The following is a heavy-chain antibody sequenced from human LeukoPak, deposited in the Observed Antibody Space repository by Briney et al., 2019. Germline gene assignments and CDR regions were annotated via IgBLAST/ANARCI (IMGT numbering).Heavy chain of an antibody. J-gene: IGHJ4*02. V-gene: IGHV3-23*01. CDR3: AKDIQGAN. D-gene: IGHD5-18*01. CDR1: GFTFSSYS. CDR2: ISASGGST. Sequence: LGGSLRLSCAASGFTFSSYSMNWVRQGPGKGLEWVSLISASGGSTYYADSVKGRFTISRDNSKNTVYLQMNSLRAEDTALYYCAKDIQGANWGQGTLVTVSS.